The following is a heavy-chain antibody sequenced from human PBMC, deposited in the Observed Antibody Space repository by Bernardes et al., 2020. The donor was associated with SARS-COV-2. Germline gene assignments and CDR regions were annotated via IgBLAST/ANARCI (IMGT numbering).Heavy chain of an antibody. D-gene: IGHD3-10*01. CDR2: ISPYDSDT. J-gene: IGHJ6*02. CDR1: GFSFTAYW. V-gene: IGHV5-51*01. Sequence: GESLKISCQGSGFSFTAYWIAWVRQMPGKGPEWMGIISPYDSDTRYSPSFQGQVTISADKSISTAYLQWNSLKDSDSAIYFCARQNLGTQVRGIMDVWGRGTPVTVSS. CDR3: ARQNLGTQVRGIMDV.